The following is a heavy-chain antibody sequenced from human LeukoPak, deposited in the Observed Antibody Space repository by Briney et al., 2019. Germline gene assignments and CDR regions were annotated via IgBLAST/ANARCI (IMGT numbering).Heavy chain of an antibody. Sequence: GRSLILSCAASGFTFSSYAMHWVRQAPGKGLEWVAVISYDGSNKYYADSVKGRFTISRDNSKNTLYLQMNSLRAEDTAVYYCASLAPIVVVTAVRMDVWGQGTTVTVSS. CDR2: ISYDGSNK. CDR3: ASLAPIVVVTAVRMDV. CDR1: GFTFSSYA. J-gene: IGHJ6*02. V-gene: IGHV3-30-3*01. D-gene: IGHD2-21*02.